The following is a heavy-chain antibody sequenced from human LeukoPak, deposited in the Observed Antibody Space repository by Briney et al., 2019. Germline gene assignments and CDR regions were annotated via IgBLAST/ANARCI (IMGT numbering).Heavy chain of an antibody. J-gene: IGHJ4*02. Sequence: SDTLSLTCAVSGYSISSPNWWGWIRQPPGKGLDYIGYIYYTGSIYYNLSLKSRVTMSVDTSKNQFSLKLSSVTVVDTAVYYCARHSSGTIDWGQGTLVTVSS. CDR3: ARHSSGTID. CDR1: GYSISSPNW. CDR2: IYYTGSI. V-gene: IGHV4-28*05. D-gene: IGHD1-26*01.